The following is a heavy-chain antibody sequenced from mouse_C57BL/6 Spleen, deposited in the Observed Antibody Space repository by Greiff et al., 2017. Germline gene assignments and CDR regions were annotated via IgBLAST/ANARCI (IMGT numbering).Heavy chain of an antibody. CDR2: ISYDGSN. CDR3: ARYYDYVDY. D-gene: IGHD2-4*01. J-gene: IGHJ2*01. V-gene: IGHV3-6*01. CDR1: GYSITSGYY. Sequence: EVKLMESGPGLVKPSQSLSLTCSVTGYSITSGYYWNWIRQFPGNKLEWMGYISYDGSNNYNPSLKNRISITRDPSKNQFFLKLNSVTTEDTATYYCARYYDYVDYWGQGTTLTVSS.